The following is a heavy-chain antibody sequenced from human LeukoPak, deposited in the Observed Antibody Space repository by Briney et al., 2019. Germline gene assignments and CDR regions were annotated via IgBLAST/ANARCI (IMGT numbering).Heavy chain of an antibody. CDR1: GFSFSNYA. J-gene: IGHJ4*02. D-gene: IGHD3-10*01. CDR3: ARDHYYGSGSYTAFDF. CDR2: ISYDGSNK. V-gene: IGHV3-30*04. Sequence: GGSLRLSCAASGFSFSNYAIHWVRQAPGKGLEWVAVISYDGSNKYYADSVKGRFTISRDNSKNTLSLQVNSLRGEDTAVYYCARDHYYGSGSYTAFDFWGQGTLVTVSS.